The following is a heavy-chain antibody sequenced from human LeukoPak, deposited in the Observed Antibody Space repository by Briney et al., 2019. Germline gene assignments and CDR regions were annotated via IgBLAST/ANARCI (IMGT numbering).Heavy chain of an antibody. CDR3: ARLQLEPGNYMDV. Sequence: ASVKVSCKASGGTFSSYAISWVRQAPGQGLEWMGGIIPIFGTANYAQKFQGRVTITADESTSTAYMELSSLRSEDTAVYYCARLQLEPGNYMDVWAKGPRSPSP. J-gene: IGHJ6*03. CDR1: GGTFSSYA. V-gene: IGHV1-69*13. CDR2: IIPIFGTA. D-gene: IGHD1-1*01.